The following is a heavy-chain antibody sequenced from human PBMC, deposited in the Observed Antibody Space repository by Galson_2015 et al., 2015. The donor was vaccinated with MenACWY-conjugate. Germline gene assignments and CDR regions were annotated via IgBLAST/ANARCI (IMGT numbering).Heavy chain of an antibody. D-gene: IGHD5-18*01. J-gene: IGHJ4*02. V-gene: IGHV3-7*03. Sequence: SLRHSCAASGFTLSNYWMSWVRQAPGKGLEWVANIKQDGSEKYYVDSVKGRFTISRDNAKNSLYLQMNSLRAEDTAVYYCARGQQLWSFYWGQGTLVTVSP. CDR2: IKQDGSEK. CDR1: GFTLSNYW. CDR3: ARGQQLWSFY.